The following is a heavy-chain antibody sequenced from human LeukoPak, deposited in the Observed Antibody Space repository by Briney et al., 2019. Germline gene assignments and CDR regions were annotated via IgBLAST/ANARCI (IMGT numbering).Heavy chain of an antibody. J-gene: IGHJ4*02. V-gene: IGHV3-21*01. CDR2: INRSSSYI. D-gene: IGHD6-6*01. CDR3: ARDLSGIAARPLDY. CDR1: GFTFSSYS. Sequence: GGLLRLSCAASGFTFSSYSMNWVRQAPGKGLEWVSSINRSSSYIYYADSVNGRFTISRDNAKNSLYLQMNSLRAEDTAVYYCARDLSGIAARPLDYWGQGTLVTLSS.